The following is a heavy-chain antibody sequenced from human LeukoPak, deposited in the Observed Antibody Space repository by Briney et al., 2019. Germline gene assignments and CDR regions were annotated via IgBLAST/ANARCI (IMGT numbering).Heavy chain of an antibody. CDR1: GFTFSSYW. J-gene: IGHJ4*02. CDR3: AREHCSSSSCHLDY. D-gene: IGHD2-2*01. CDR2: IKQDGSEK. V-gene: IGHV3-7*01. Sequence: GGSLRLSCAASGFTFSSYWMGWVRQAPGKGLEWVANIKQDGSEKYYVNSVRGRFSISRDNAKNSLYLQMNSLRAEDTAVYYFAREHCSSSSCHLDYWGQGTLVTVSS.